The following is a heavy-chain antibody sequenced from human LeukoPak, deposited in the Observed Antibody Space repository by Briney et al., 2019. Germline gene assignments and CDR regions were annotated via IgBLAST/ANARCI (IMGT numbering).Heavy chain of an antibody. V-gene: IGHV1-2*02. J-gene: IGHJ4*02. CDR1: GYTFIGYY. CDR2: IDPDSGGT. Sequence: ASVKVSCKASGYTFIGYYVHWVRQAPGQGLEWMGWIDPDSGGTDYAQKFQGRVTMTRDTSITTAYMELGTLTSDDTAVYYCAKSSHNNWWGGSDYWGRGTLVTVSS. CDR3: AKSSHNNWWGGSDY. D-gene: IGHD1-1*01.